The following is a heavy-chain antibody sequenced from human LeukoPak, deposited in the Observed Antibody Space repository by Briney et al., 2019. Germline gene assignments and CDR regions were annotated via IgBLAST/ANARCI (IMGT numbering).Heavy chain of an antibody. V-gene: IGHV3-23*01. CDR3: AKEGFDY. CDR1: GFTFSNSA. Sequence: GGSLRLSCAASGFTFSNSAMSWVRQAPGKGLEWVSTFTGGDGSAYYADSVKGRFTISRDNSKNTLYLQMNSPRAEDTALYCCAKEGFDYWGQGTLVTVSS. CDR2: FTGGDGSA. J-gene: IGHJ4*02.